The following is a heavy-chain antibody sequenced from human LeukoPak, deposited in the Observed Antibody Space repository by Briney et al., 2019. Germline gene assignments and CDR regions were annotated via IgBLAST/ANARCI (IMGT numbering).Heavy chain of an antibody. J-gene: IGHJ5*02. CDR1: GGSISGNY. Sequence: TSETLSLTCTVSGGSISGNYWSWIRQPPGQPVEWIAYIHSNGYTNYNPSLRSRVTISVDTSNNQFSLKVTSVTAADTAIYYCAKRQGPNSGSYDYFDPWGQGALVTVSS. CDR3: AKRQGPNSGSYDYFDP. CDR2: IHSNGYT. D-gene: IGHD1-26*01. V-gene: IGHV4-4*09.